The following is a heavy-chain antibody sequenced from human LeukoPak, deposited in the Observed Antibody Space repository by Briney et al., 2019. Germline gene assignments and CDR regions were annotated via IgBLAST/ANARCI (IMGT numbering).Heavy chain of an antibody. CDR1: GGSGSSSDYY. J-gene: IGHJ5*02. V-gene: IGHV4-39*01. Sequence: PSETLSLTCNVSGGSGSSSDYYWGWIRQPPGKGLEWLGSIYYSGSTYYNPSLKNRVTTSADTSKNQFSLKLSSVTAADTAVYYCARLQLERRGPWFDPWGQGTLVTVSS. CDR3: ARLQLERRGPWFDP. CDR2: IYYSGST. D-gene: IGHD1-1*01.